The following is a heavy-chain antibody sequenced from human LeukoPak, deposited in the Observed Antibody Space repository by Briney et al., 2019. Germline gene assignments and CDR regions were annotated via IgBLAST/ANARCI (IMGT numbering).Heavy chain of an antibody. J-gene: IGHJ6*03. CDR1: GFTFSSYW. CDR3: ARDRRGVAGTYYYYYYMDV. Sequence: GGSLRLSCAASGFTFSSYWMSWVRQAPGKGLEWVANIKQDGSEKYYVDSVKGRFTISRDNAKNSLYLQMNSLRAEDTAVYYCARDRRGVAGTYYYYYYMDVWGKGTTVTISS. CDR2: IKQDGSEK. V-gene: IGHV3-7*01. D-gene: IGHD6-19*01.